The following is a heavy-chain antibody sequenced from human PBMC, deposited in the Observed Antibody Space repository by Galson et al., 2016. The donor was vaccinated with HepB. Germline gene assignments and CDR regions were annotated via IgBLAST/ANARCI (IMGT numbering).Heavy chain of an antibody. CDR1: GYTFSSYG. CDR3: ATGGDSNTWKNWFDP. CDR2: ISVYNGNT. Sequence: SVKVSCKASGYTFSSYGISWVRQAPGQGLEWMGWISVYNGNTKYVQKFQSRVTMTTDTYTSTAYMELRSLRSDDTAVYYCATGGDSNTWKNWFDPWGQGTLVTVSS. J-gene: IGHJ5*02. D-gene: IGHD6-13*01. V-gene: IGHV1-18*01.